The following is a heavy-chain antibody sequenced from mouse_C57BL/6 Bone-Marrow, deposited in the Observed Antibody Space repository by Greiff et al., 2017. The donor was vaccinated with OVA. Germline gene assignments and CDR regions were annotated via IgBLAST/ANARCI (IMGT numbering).Heavy chain of an antibody. CDR3: ALYGSRSYWYFDV. J-gene: IGHJ1*03. V-gene: IGHV1-26*01. CDR2: INPNNGGT. CDR1: GYTFTDYY. Sequence: EVQLQQSGPELVKPGASVKISCKASGYTFTDYYMNWVKQSHGKSLEWIGDINPNNGGTSYNQKFKGKATLTVDKSSSTAYMELRSLTSEDSAVYYCALYGSRSYWYFDVWGTGTTVTVSS. D-gene: IGHD1-1*01.